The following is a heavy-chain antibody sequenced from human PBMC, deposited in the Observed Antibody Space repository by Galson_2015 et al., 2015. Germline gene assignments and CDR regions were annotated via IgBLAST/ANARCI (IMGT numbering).Heavy chain of an antibody. CDR1: GFAFSSHD. D-gene: IGHD5-12*01. J-gene: IGHJ4*02. CDR3: ARPNSPQMVATLSRPDY. V-gene: IGHV3-33*01. CDR2: IWYDGSQK. Sequence: SLRLSCAASGFAFSSHDMHWVRQAPGKGLEWVAVIWYDGSQKYYGDAVKGRVTISRDNSKNTLYLQMNSLRAEDTAVYYCARPNSPQMVATLSRPDYWGQGTLVTVSS.